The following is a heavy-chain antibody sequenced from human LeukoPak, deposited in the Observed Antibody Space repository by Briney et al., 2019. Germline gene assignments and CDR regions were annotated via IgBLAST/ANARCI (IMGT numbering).Heavy chain of an antibody. V-gene: IGHV4-61*02. Sequence: PSETLSLTCTVSGGSISSGSYYWSWIRQPAGKGLEWIGRIYTSGSTNYNPSLKSRVTISVDTPKNQFSLKLSSVTAADTAVYYCARGRLLWFGEPYYFDYWGQGTLVTVSS. J-gene: IGHJ4*02. CDR1: GGSISSGSYY. CDR2: IYTSGST. D-gene: IGHD3-10*01. CDR3: ARGRLLWFGEPYYFDY.